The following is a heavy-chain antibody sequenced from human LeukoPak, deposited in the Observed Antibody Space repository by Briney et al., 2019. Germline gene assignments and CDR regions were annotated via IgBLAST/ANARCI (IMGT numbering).Heavy chain of an antibody. J-gene: IGHJ4*02. V-gene: IGHV3-30*02. Sequence: GGSLRLPCAASGFTFSSYDMHWVRQAPGKGLEWVAFIRYDGSNKYYADSVKGRFTISRDNSKNTLYLQMNSQRAEDTAVYYCARTSYGSGSEWGQGTLVTVSS. D-gene: IGHD3-10*01. CDR1: GFTFSSYD. CDR3: ARTSYGSGSE. CDR2: IRYDGSNK.